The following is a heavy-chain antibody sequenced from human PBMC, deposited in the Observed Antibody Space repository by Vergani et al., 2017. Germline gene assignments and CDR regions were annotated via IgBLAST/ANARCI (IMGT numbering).Heavy chain of an antibody. CDR1: RYTFTDHY. V-gene: IGHV1-69-2*01. CDR3: ATPQTVTTGGMEV. CDR2: VDPEDGET. D-gene: IGHD4-17*01. Sequence: VQLVQSGAEVKKPGATLKISCKVSRYTFTDHYMHWVTQAPGKGLEWMGLVDPEDGETIYAEKFKGRVTIAADTSTDTAHLASSSLRSEDTAVYYCATPQTVTTGGMEVWGQGTTVIVSS. J-gene: IGHJ6*02.